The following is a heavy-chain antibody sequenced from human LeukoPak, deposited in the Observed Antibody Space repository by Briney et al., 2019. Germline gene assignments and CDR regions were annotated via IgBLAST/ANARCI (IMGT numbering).Heavy chain of an antibody. CDR3: ARVTPLYSSSWYVPSYYYYGMDV. CDR1: GYTFTGYY. D-gene: IGHD6-13*01. Sequence: ASVKVSCKASGYTFTGYYMRWVRQAPGQGLEWMGWINPNSGGTNYAQKFQGRVTMTRDTSISTAYMELSRLRSDDTAVYYCARVTPLYSSSWYVPSYYYYGMDVWGQGTTVTVSS. V-gene: IGHV1-2*02. CDR2: INPNSGGT. J-gene: IGHJ6*02.